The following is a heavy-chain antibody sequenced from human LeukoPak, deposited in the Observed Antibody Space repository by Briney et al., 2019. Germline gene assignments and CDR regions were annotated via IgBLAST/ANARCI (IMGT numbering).Heavy chain of an antibody. J-gene: IGHJ4*02. CDR1: GGTFSSYA. CDR3: AREGRPLVY. D-gene: IGHD6-6*01. CDR2: INPSGGST. Sequence: ASVKVSCKASGGTFSSYAISWVRQAPGQGLEWMGIINPSGGSTSYAQKFQGRVTMTRDTSTSTVYMELSSLRSEDTAVYYCAREGRPLVYWGQGTLVTVSS. V-gene: IGHV1-46*01.